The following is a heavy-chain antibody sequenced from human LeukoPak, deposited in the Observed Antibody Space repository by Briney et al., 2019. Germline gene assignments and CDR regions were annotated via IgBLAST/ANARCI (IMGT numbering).Heavy chain of an antibody. CDR3: ARGQSD. CDR1: GFTFDDYT. J-gene: IGHJ4*02. Sequence: GGSLRLSCAASGFTFDDYTMHWVRQAPGKGLEWVSLISWDGGSTYYADSVKGRFTISRDNVKNSLYLQMNSLRAEDTAVYFCARGQSDWGQGTLVTVSS. V-gene: IGHV3-43*01. CDR2: ISWDGGST.